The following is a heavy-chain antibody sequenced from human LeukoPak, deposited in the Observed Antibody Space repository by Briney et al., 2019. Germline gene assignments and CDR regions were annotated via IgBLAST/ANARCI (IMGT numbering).Heavy chain of an antibody. CDR3: TRRDYSNYFGATNYYMDV. V-gene: IGHV3-73*01. D-gene: IGHD4-11*01. CDR2: IRSKANSYAT. Sequence: GGSLRLSCAASGFTFSGSAMHWVRQASGKGLEWVGRIRSKANSYATAYAASVKGRSTISRDDSKNTAYLQMNSLKTEDTAVYYCTRRDYSNYFGATNYYMDVWGKGTTVTVSS. J-gene: IGHJ6*03. CDR1: GFTFSGSA.